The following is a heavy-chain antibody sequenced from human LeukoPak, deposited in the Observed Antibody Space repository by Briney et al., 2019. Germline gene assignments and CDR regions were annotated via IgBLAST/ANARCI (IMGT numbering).Heavy chain of an antibody. CDR1: GFTFSSYW. V-gene: IGHV3-74*01. Sequence: GGSLRLSCAASGFTFSSYWMHWVRQAPGKGLVWVSRINSDGSRTSYADSVKGRFTISRDNSKNTLYLQMNSLRAEDTAVYYCAEDGTGYYYDSSGYYWYFDYWGQGTLVTVSS. D-gene: IGHD3-22*01. CDR3: AEDGTGYYYDSSGYYWYFDY. J-gene: IGHJ4*02. CDR2: INSDGSRT.